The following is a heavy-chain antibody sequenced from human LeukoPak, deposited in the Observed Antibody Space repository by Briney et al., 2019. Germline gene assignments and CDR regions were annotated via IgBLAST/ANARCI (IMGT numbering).Heavy chain of an antibody. CDR3: AKDRSDYSNYALGVLDY. D-gene: IGHD4-11*01. CDR1: GFTVSSNY. Sequence: GGSLRLSCAASGFTVSSNYMSWVRQAPGKGLEWVSVIYSGGSTYYADSVKGRFTISRDNSKNTLYLQMNSLRTEDTAVYYCAKDRSDYSNYALGVLDYWGQGTLVTVSS. CDR2: IYSGGST. V-gene: IGHV3-53*05. J-gene: IGHJ4*02.